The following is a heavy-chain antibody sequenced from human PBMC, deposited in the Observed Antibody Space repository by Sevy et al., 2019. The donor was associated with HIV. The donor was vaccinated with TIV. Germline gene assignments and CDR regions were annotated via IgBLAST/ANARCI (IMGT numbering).Heavy chain of an antibody. Sequence: SETLSLTCAVSGYSISSGYFWGWIRQPPGKGLEWIGTISHTGNTFYNTSFKSRVTISVDTSKNQFSLKVNSVTAADTAVYYCARVKTLGGNGYWGQGTLVTVSS. CDR2: ISHTGNT. D-gene: IGHD1-1*01. CDR1: GYSISSGYF. J-gene: IGHJ4*02. CDR3: ARVKTLGGNGY. V-gene: IGHV4-38-2*01.